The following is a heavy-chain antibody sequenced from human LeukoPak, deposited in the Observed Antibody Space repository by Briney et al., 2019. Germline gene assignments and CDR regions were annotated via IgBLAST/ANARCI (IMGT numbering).Heavy chain of an antibody. Sequence: PWGSLRLSCAASGFTFSSYEMNWVRQAPGKGLEWVSYISSSGSTIYYADYVKGRFTISRDNAKNSLYLQMNSLRAEDTAVYYCARDQGFYDILTGIDYWGQGTLVTVSS. J-gene: IGHJ4*02. CDR3: ARDQGFYDILTGIDY. V-gene: IGHV3-48*03. CDR2: ISSSGSTI. CDR1: GFTFSSYE. D-gene: IGHD3-9*01.